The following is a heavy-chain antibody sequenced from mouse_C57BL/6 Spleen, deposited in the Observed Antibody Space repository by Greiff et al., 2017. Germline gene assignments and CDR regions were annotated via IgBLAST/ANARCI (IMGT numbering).Heavy chain of an antibody. Sequence: EVKLMESGGGLVQPGGSLSLSCAASGFTFTDYYMSWVRQPPGKALEWLGFISNKANGYTTEYSASVKGRFTISRDNSPSILYLQMNALRAEDSATYYCARYGGLDYWGQGTTLTVSS. D-gene: IGHD6-1*01. CDR2: ISNKANGYTT. J-gene: IGHJ2*01. CDR3: ARYGGLDY. CDR1: GFTFTDYY. V-gene: IGHV7-3*01.